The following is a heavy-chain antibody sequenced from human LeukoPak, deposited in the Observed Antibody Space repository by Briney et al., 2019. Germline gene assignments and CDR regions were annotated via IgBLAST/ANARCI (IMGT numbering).Heavy chain of an antibody. CDR3: ARLSRLSTSPDRYYLDY. Sequence: SETPSLTCTVSGDSISSYYWSWIRQPPGKGLEWIGYIYTSGGTNYIPSLKGRVTISIDTSKNQFSLNLSSVTATDSAVYYCARLSRLSTSPDRYYLDYWGQGTLVTVSS. D-gene: IGHD6-6*01. CDR1: GDSISSYY. V-gene: IGHV4-4*09. J-gene: IGHJ4*02. CDR2: IYTSGGT.